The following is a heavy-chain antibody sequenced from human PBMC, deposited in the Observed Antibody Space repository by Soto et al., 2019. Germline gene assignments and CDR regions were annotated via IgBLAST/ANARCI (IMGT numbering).Heavy chain of an antibody. CDR2: ISYDGSNK. V-gene: IGHV3-30-3*01. CDR1: GFTFSSYA. J-gene: IGHJ6*02. Sequence: PGGSLRLSCAASGFTFSSYAIHWVRQAPGKGLEWVAVISYDGSNKYYADSVKGRFTISRDNSKNTLYLQMNSLRAEDTAVYYCARDVAAAADLYYYYYGMDVWGQGTTVTVSS. D-gene: IGHD6-13*01. CDR3: ARDVAAAADLYYYYYGMDV.